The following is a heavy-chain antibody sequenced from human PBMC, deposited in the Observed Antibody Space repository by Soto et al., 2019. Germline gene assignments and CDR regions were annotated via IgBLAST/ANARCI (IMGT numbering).Heavy chain of an antibody. Sequence: QVTLKESGPVLVKPTEPLTLTCTVSGFSLSNARMGVSWIRQPPGKALEWLAHIFSNDEKSYSTSLKSRLTISKDTSKSQVVLTMTNMDPVDTATYYCARSHSIVYYYYYGMDVWGQGTTVTVSS. CDR3: ARSHSIVYYYYYGMDV. CDR2: IFSNDEK. V-gene: IGHV2-26*01. CDR1: GFSLSNARMG. D-gene: IGHD2-15*01. J-gene: IGHJ6*02.